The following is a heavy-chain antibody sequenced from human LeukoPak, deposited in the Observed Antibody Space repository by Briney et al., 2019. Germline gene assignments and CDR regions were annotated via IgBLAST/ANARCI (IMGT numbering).Heavy chain of an antibody. V-gene: IGHV3-13*01. CDR2: IGKDGST. CDR3: AKDGVDDAFDI. Sequence: GGSLRLSCAASGFTFSYYDMHWVRQVTGKSLEWVSGIGKDGSTYYPGSVKGRFTISRDNSKNTLYLQMNTLRAEDTAVYYCAKDGVDDAFDIWGQGTMVTVSS. J-gene: IGHJ3*02. CDR1: GFTFSYYD. D-gene: IGHD2-15*01.